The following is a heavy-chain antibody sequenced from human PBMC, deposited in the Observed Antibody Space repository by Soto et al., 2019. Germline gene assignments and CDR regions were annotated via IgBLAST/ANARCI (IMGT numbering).Heavy chain of an antibody. CDR3: ARVDSSGGENDAFDI. Sequence: ASVKVSCKASGYTFTSYYMHWVRQARGQGLEWMGIINPSGGSTSYAQKFQGRVTMTRDTSTSTVYMELSSLRSEDTAVYYCARVDSSGGENDAFDIWGQGTMVTVSS. V-gene: IGHV1-46*03. D-gene: IGHD6-19*01. J-gene: IGHJ3*02. CDR1: GYTFTSYY. CDR2: INPSGGST.